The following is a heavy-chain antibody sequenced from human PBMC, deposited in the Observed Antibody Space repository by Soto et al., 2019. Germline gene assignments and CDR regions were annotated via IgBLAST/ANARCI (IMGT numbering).Heavy chain of an antibody. CDR3: AVRGSGTSKAVLG. CDR1: GYSFLYYA. CDR2: ISPYNANT. Sequence: QVQLVQSGAEVRKPGASVKVSCKASGYSFLYYAITWVRQAPGQGLVWMGWISPYNANTKIAARVNGRVTISTDPSATTAYLGPKSLTTDATAVYCCAVRGSGTSKAVLGWGQGTLVTVSS. J-gene: IGHJ4*02. V-gene: IGHV1-18*01. D-gene: IGHD1-26*01.